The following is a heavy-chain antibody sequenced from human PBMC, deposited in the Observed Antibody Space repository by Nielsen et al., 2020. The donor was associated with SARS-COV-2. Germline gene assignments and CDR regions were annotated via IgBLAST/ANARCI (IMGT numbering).Heavy chain of an antibody. V-gene: IGHV3-74*01. CDR2: INSDGSST. D-gene: IGHD3-10*01. CDR1: GLTFVKYW. J-gene: IGHJ6*02. Sequence: GESLKISCAVSGLTFVKYWMHWVRQAPGKGLVWVSRINSDGSSTSYADSVKGRFTISRDNAKNTLYLQMNSLRAEDTAVYYCAILGGAMVRGVDLDVWGQGTTVTVSS. CDR3: AILGGAMVRGVDLDV.